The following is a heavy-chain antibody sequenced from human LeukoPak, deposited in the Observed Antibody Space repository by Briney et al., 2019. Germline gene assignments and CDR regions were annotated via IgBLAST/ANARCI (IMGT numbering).Heavy chain of an antibody. V-gene: IGHV1-18*01. D-gene: IGHD6-13*01. CDR3: ARDHVPDIGSWYVPGAWFDP. CDR2: ISAYNGNT. J-gene: IGHJ5*02. CDR1: GYTFIRHG. Sequence: ASVKVSCKTSGYTFIRHGISWVRQAPGQGLEWLGWISAYNGNTKYAQKFQGRVTMTTDTSTSAAYMGLRSLRPDDTAVYYCARDHVPDIGSWYVPGAWFDPWGPGTLVTVSS.